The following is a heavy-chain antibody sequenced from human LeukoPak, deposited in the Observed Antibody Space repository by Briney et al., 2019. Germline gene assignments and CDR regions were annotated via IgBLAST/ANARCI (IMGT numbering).Heavy chain of an antibody. Sequence: GASLKISCKASGSPFTNYWIGWVRQMPGKGLEWMGIIYPEDSDTKYSPSFQGQVTISVDESTSTAYLQWSSLKASDTAIYYCARHEVGGDSSSGYEYYYYMDVWGKGTAVTVSS. J-gene: IGHJ6*03. V-gene: IGHV5-51*01. D-gene: IGHD3-3*01. CDR1: GSPFTNYW. CDR3: ARHEVGGDSSSGYEYYYYMDV. CDR2: IYPEDSDT.